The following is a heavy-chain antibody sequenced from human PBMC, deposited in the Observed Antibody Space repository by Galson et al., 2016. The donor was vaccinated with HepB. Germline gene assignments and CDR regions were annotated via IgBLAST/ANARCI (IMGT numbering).Heavy chain of an antibody. CDR3: ANVVRYSSGRYRVYYFHY. CDR1: GLTFSSYD. CDR2: ISDSGTTT. V-gene: IGHV3-23*01. D-gene: IGHD6-19*01. Sequence: SLRLSCAASGLTFSSYDMSWVRQAPGKGLEWVSVISDSGTTTNYADSVKGRLTISRDNSKNTLFLQMNSLRAEDTAVYYCANVVRYSSGRYRVYYFHYWGQGTLVTVSS. J-gene: IGHJ4*02.